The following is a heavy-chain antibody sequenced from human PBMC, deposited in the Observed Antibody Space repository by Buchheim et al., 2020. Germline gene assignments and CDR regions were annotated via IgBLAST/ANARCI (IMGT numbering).Heavy chain of an antibody. CDR3: AKDRFYDSSGYCYDY. V-gene: IGHV3-23*01. CDR1: GFTFSTYA. CDR2: FSGSGGNT. J-gene: IGHJ4*02. Sequence: EVQLLESGGGLVQPGGSLRLSCAASGFTFSTYAMTWVRQAPGKGLEWVSTFSGSGGNTYYAYSVKGRFTISRDNSKNTLYLQMNSLRAEDTAVYYCAKDRFYDSSGYCYDYWGQGTL. D-gene: IGHD3-22*01.